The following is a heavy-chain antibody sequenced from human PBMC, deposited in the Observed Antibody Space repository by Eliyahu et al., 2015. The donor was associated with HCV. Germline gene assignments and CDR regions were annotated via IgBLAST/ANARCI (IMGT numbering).Heavy chain of an antibody. V-gene: IGHV3-23*01. J-gene: IGHJ2*01. CDR2: ISGSGGST. CDR3: AKARSGDRGYFDL. D-gene: IGHD4-17*01. CDR1: GFTFSSYA. Sequence: EVQLLESGGGLVQPGGSLRLSCAASGFTFSSYAMXWVPPAPGGGVGGGSVISGSGGSTYYADSVKGRFTISRDNSKNTLYLQMNSLRAEDTAIYYCAKARSGDRGYFDLWGRGTLVTVSS.